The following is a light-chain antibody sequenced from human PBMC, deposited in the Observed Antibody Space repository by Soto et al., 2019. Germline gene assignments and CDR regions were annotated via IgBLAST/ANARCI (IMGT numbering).Light chain of an antibody. CDR1: SSDVGAYNY. CDR2: EVS. Sequence: QSSLTQPPSASGSPGQSVPISCNGTSSDVGAYNYVSWYQQLPGKAPKLIIYEVSKRPSGVPDRFSGSKSGNTASLTVSGLQAEDEADYYCTSYAGTYSFFYVFGTGTKVTVL. CDR3: TSYAGTYSFFYV. V-gene: IGLV2-8*01. J-gene: IGLJ1*01.